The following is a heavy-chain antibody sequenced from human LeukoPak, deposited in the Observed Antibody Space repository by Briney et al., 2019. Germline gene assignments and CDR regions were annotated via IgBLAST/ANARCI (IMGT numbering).Heavy chain of an antibody. J-gene: IGHJ4*02. D-gene: IGHD3-9*01. CDR3: AKDKGRSISTGYYFDY. CDR1: GFTFSSYG. V-gene: IGHV3-30*02. CDR2: IRYDGSNK. Sequence: GGSLRLSCAASGFTFSSYGMHWVRQAPGKGLEWVAFIRYDGSNKYYADSVKGRFTISRDNSKNTLYLQMNSLRAEDTAVYYCAKDKGRSISTGYYFDYWGQGTLVTVSS.